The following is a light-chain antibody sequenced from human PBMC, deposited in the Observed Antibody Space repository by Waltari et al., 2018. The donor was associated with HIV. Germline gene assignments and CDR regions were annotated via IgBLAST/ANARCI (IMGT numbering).Light chain of an antibody. Sequence: QMTQSPSSLSASVGDSVTITCRASQSISSYLNWYQQKPGKAPNLLIYAASSLQSGVPSRFSGSGSGTDFTLTISSLQPEDFATYYCQQSYSTPLTFGGGTKVDIK. CDR2: AAS. CDR3: QQSYSTPLT. J-gene: IGKJ4*01. CDR1: QSISSY. V-gene: IGKV1-39*01.